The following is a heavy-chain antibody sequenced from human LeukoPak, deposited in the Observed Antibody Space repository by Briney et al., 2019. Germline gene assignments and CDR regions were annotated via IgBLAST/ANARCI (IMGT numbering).Heavy chain of an antibody. CDR1: GFTFSSYG. Sequence: GGSLRLSCAASGFTFSSYGMHWVRQAPGKGLEWVAFIRYDGSNKYYADSVKGRFTIARDNSKNTLYLQMSSLRPEDTAVYYCAKEWELSFHYWGQGTLVTVSS. D-gene: IGHD1-26*01. CDR3: AKEWELSFHY. V-gene: IGHV3-30*02. CDR2: IRYDGSNK. J-gene: IGHJ4*02.